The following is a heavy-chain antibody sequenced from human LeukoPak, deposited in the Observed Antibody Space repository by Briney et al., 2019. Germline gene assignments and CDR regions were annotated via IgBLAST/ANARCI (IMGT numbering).Heavy chain of an antibody. CDR2: IYSGDNT. CDR1: GFTVSSNY. Sequence: GGSLRLSCAVSGFTVSSNYMSWVRQAPGKGLEWVSVIYSGDNTYHADSVKGRFTISRDNSKNTLHLQMNSLRAEDTAVYYCARDDRGVVGPLGYWGQGTLVTVSS. CDR3: ARDDRGVVGPLGY. V-gene: IGHV3-53*01. J-gene: IGHJ4*02. D-gene: IGHD2-15*01.